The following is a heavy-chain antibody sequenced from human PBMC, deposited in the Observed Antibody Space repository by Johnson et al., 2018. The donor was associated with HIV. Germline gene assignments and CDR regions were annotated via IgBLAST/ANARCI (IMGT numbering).Heavy chain of an antibody. CDR1: GFTFRNYW. D-gene: IGHD5-24*01. CDR2: ITQDGREK. CDR3: ARDYNGAFDV. J-gene: IGHJ3*01. Sequence: VQLVESGGGLVQPGGSLRLSCVASGFTFRNYWMSWVRQAPGKGLEWVANITQDGREKYSVDSVKGRFTISRDNPKNAMSLQMNSLRAEDTAVYYCARDYNGAFDVWGQGTLVTVSS. V-gene: IGHV3-7*01.